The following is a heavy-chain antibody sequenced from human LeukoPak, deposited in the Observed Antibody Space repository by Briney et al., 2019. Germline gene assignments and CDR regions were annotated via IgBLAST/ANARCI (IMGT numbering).Heavy chain of an antibody. V-gene: IGHV3-7*01. CDR3: ARSLVGYYDSSTFDY. J-gene: IGHJ4*02. D-gene: IGHD3-22*01. CDR1: GFTFSSYW. Sequence: GGSLRLSCAASGFTFSSYWMSWVRQAPGKGLEWVANIKQDGSEKYYVDSVKGRFTISRDNAKNSLYLQMNSLRAEDTAVYYCARSLVGYYDSSTFDYWGQGTLVTVSS. CDR2: IKQDGSEK.